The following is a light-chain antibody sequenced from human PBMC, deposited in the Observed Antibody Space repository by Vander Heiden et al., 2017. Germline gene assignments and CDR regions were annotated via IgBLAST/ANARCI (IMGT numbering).Light chain of an antibody. J-gene: IGLJ2*01. CDR2: KNN. CDR3: AAWDDSLNGVV. V-gene: IGLV1-44*01. CDR1: SSNIGSNP. Sequence: QSVLTQPPSASGTPGQRLPISCSGWSSNIGSNPVNWYQQLPGTAPKRLTYKNNQRPSGVPDRFSGSKSGTSASLANSGLQSEDEADYYCAAWDDSLNGVVFGGGTKLTVL.